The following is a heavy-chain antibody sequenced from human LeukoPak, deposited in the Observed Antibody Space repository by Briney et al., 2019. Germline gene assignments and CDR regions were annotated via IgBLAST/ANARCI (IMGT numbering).Heavy chain of an antibody. CDR1: GYTFTDYY. V-gene: IGHV1-2*02. CDR2: INPKSGGT. D-gene: IGHD3-22*01. J-gene: IGHJ4*02. CDR3: ARGEGVIDY. Sequence: ASVKVSCKASGYTFTDYYIHWVRQAPGQDFEWMGWINPKSGGTEYAQKFQGRVTMTRDTSISTAYMELSRLRTDDTAVYYCARGEGVIDYWGQGTLVTVSS.